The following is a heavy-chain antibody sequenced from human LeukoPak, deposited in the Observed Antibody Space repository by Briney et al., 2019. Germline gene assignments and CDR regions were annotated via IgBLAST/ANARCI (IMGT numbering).Heavy chain of an antibody. V-gene: IGHV1-69*05. D-gene: IGHD3-3*01. CDR2: IIPIFGTA. J-gene: IGHJ4*02. Sequence: SVKVSCKASGGTFSSYAISWVRQAPGQGLEWMGRIIPIFGTANYAQKFQGRATITTDESTSTAYMELSSLRSEDTAVYYCARGVPPNYYDFWSGYALFDYWGQGTLVTVSS. CDR3: ARGVPPNYYDFWSGYALFDY. CDR1: GGTFSSYA.